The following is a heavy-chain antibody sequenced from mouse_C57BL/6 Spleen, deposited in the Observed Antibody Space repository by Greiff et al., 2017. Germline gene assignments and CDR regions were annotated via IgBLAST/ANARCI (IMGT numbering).Heavy chain of an antibody. CDR1: GYTFTDYY. J-gene: IGHJ1*03. Sequence: VQLQQSGAELVRPGASVKLSCKASGYTFTDYYINWVKQRPGQGLEWIARIYPGSGNTYYNEKFKGKATLTAENSSSTAYMQLSSLTSEDSAVYFCARESLYYYGSSPLGYFDVWGTGTTVTVSS. CDR3: ARESLYYYGSSPLGYFDV. D-gene: IGHD1-1*01. CDR2: IYPGSGNT. V-gene: IGHV1-76*01.